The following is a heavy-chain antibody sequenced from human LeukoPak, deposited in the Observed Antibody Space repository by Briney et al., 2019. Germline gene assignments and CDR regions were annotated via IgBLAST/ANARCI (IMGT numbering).Heavy chain of an antibody. Sequence: GGSLRLSCAASGFTFSSYDMSWVRQAPGKGLEWVSAIGASGGTYYADSVKGRFTISRDNSNNTLYLQMDSMRAEDTAVNYCAKDYSAYNYLADFDYWGQGTLVTVSS. CDR3: AKDYSAYNYLADFDY. CDR1: GFTFSSYD. CDR2: IGASGGT. J-gene: IGHJ4*02. D-gene: IGHD5-24*01. V-gene: IGHV3-23*01.